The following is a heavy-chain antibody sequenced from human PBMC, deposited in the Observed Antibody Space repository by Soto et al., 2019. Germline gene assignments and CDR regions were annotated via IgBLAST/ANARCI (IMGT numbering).Heavy chain of an antibody. CDR1: GFSFNTAW. V-gene: IGHV3-15*07. CDR2: LKGKSVGGTT. CDR3: TTDLEGNYYDSSGYSPRYYGMDV. Sequence: GGSLRLSCAGYGFSFNTAWLTWVRQAPGKGLEWVARLKGKSVGGTTDYAAPVKGRFTISRDDSKNTLYLQMNSLKTEDTAVYYCTTDLEGNYYDSSGYSPRYYGMDVWGQGTSVTVSS. D-gene: IGHD3-22*01. J-gene: IGHJ6*02.